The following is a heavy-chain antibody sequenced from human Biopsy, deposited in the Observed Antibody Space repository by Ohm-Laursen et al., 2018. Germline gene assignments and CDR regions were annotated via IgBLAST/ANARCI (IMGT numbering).Heavy chain of an antibody. J-gene: IGHJ3*01. CDR3: ASVVLGPTNDAFDL. V-gene: IGHV4-4*07. CDR2: IYPGEST. Sequence: SETLSLTCNVSGGDIHNYYWSWIPQPAGKGLEWIGRIYPGESTNYNPSLKSRVTMSEDTSKEQISLRLRYVTAADTAMYYCASVVLGPTNDAFDLWGQGTMVVVSS. CDR1: GGDIHNYY. D-gene: IGHD3-22*01.